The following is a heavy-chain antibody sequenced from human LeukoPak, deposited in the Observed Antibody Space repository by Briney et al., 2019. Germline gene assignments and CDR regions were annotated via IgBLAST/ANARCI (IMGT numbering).Heavy chain of an antibody. D-gene: IGHD7-27*01. CDR2: MSPNSGDT. J-gene: IGHJ4*02. CDR1: GGTFSRYA. V-gene: IGHV1-8*01. CDR3: ARGPPNWGYDY. Sequence: ASVKVSCKASGGTFSRYAISWVRQATGQRPEWMGWMSPNSGDTGYAQKFQDRVTMTRNTSISTAYVELSSLRSDDTAVYYCARGPPNWGYDYWGPGTLVTVSS.